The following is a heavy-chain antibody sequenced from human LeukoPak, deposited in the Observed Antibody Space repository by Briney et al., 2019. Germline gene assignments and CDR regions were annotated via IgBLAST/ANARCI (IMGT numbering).Heavy chain of an antibody. CDR2: IRTSSSYI. Sequence: GGSLRLSCAASGFTFSSYSMNWVRQALGKGLEWVSSIRTSSSYIYYAGSVKGRFTISRDNTKNSLYLQMNSLRAEDTAVYYCARCLEGGDILTGSGYWGQGTLVTVSS. D-gene: IGHD3-9*01. CDR1: GFTFSSYS. CDR3: ARCLEGGDILTGSGY. V-gene: IGHV3-21*01. J-gene: IGHJ4*02.